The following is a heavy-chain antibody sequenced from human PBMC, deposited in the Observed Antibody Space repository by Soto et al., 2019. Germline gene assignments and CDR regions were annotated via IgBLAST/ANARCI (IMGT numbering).Heavy chain of an antibody. J-gene: IGHJ6*02. CDR1: GYSFTTYW. Sequence: PGESLKISCKGSGYSFTTYWIGWVRQMPGKGLEWMGIIYPGDSDTKYSPSFQGQVTISADKSINTAYLQWSSLQASDSAMYYCAASIFHYGMDVWGQGTTVTVSS. CDR2: IYPGDSDT. CDR3: AASIFHYGMDV. V-gene: IGHV5-51*01.